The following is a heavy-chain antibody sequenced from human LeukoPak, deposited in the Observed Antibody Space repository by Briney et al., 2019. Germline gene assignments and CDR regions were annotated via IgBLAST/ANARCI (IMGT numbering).Heavy chain of an antibody. Sequence: QSGGSLRLSCAASGFTFSSYSMNWVRQAPGKGLEWVSYISSSSSTIYYADSVKGRFTISRDNAKNSLYLQMNSLRAEDTAVYYCAFGYSYGYTFDAFDIWGQGTMVTVSS. J-gene: IGHJ3*02. CDR1: GFTFSSYS. CDR3: AFGYSYGYTFDAFDI. D-gene: IGHD5-18*01. V-gene: IGHV3-48*01. CDR2: ISSSSSTI.